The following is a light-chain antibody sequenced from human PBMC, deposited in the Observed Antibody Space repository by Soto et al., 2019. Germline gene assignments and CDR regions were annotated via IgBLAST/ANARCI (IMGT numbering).Light chain of an antibody. J-gene: IGLJ2*01. V-gene: IGLV2-8*01. CDR1: SSDVGGSDY. CDR3: SSFARGDNPHVL. CDR2: EVT. Sequence: ALTQPPSASGSPGQSVTISCTGTSSDVGGSDYVSWYQQDPGKAPKLIIYEVTKRPAGVPDRFSGSKSGNTASLTVSGLQADDESYYYCSSFARGDNPHVLFGGGTKVTVL.